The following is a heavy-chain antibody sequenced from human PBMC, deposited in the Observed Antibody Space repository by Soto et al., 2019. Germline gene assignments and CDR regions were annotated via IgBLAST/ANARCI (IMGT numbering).Heavy chain of an antibody. D-gene: IGHD3-16*01. CDR1: GYSFTGYW. J-gene: IGHJ6*02. CDR2: IDPSDSYT. CDR3: ARGDGDYVWGSYSFNYYGMDV. Sequence: GESLKISCNGSGYSFTGYWISWVRQMPWKGLEWMGRIDPSDSYTNYSPSFQGHVTISADKSISTAYLQWSSLKASDTAMYYCARGDGDYVWGSYSFNYYGMDVWGQGTTVTVSS. V-gene: IGHV5-10-1*01.